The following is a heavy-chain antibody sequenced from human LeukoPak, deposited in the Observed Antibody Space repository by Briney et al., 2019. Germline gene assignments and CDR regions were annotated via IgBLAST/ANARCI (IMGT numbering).Heavy chain of an antibody. V-gene: IGHV3-9*01. CDR1: GLTFDDYA. CDR3: AKDIGGGIAATGTWCHFDP. J-gene: IGHJ5*02. CDR2: ISWNRGSI. D-gene: IGHD6-13*01. Sequence: PGRSLRLSCAASGLTFDDYAMHWIRQAPGKGLEWISGISWNRGSIGYADSVKGPFTISRDNAKNSLYLQMNSLRAEDTAVYDCAKDIGGGIAATGTWCHFDPWGQGTLVTVSS.